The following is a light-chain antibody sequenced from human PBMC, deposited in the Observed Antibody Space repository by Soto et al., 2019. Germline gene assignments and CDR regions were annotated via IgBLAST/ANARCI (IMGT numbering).Light chain of an antibody. V-gene: IGKV1-5*03. CDR3: QHYETYPWT. CDR1: QSIGSW. J-gene: IGKJ1*01. Sequence: DIQMTQSPSTLSASIGDRVTITCRASQSIGSWLAWYQQKPGRAPKRLIRKASNLETGVPSRVSCSGSGTEFTLTVSSLQPDDFAIYYCQHYETYPWTFGQGTKVENK. CDR2: KAS.